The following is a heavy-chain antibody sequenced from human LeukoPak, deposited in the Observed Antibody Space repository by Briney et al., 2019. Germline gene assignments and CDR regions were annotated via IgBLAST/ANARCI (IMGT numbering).Heavy chain of an antibody. CDR3: ARYLTRLIDSGIHGHYCYGMDV. V-gene: IGHV1-69*06. CDR1: GGTVSSYA. CDR2: SIPIFGTA. J-gene: IGHJ6*02. D-gene: IGHD4/OR15-4a*01. Sequence: ASVKVSCKASGGTVSSYAISWVRQAPGQELEWMGGSIPIFGTANYAQKFQGRVTLTAAKSTSTAYMEQSSLRSEDTAVYYCARYLTRLIDSGIHGHYCYGMDVWGQGTTVTVSS.